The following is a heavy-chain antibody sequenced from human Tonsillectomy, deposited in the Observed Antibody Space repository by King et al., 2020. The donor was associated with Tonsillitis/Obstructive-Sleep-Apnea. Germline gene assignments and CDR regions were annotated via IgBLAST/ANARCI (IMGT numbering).Heavy chain of an antibody. CDR2: ISWNSGSI. V-gene: IGHV3-9*01. CDR1: GFTFDDYA. Sequence: VQLVESGGGLVQPGRSLRLSCAASGFTFDDYAMHWVRQAPGKGLEWVSGISWNSGSIGYADSVKGRFTISRDNAKNSLYLQMNSLRAEDTALYYCAKGVGLGGNYYYYMDVWGKGTTVTVSS. J-gene: IGHJ6*03. CDR3: AKGVGLGGNYYYYMDV. D-gene: IGHD3-16*01.